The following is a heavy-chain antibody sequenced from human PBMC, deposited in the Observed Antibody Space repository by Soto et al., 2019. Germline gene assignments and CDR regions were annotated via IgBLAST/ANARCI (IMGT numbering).Heavy chain of an antibody. Sequence: EVHLVGSGGGLVQPGGSLRLSCVGSGFTFSNYWMHWVRKVPGKGPVWVSRVNPAGTASSYADFVKGRFTVSRDNAKNTLYLEMNSLSADDTAVYYCATGGYSYGWGYWGQGTLVTVSS. J-gene: IGHJ4*02. V-gene: IGHV3-74*01. CDR3: ATGGYSYGWGY. CDR1: GFTFSNYW. D-gene: IGHD5-18*01. CDR2: VNPAGTAS.